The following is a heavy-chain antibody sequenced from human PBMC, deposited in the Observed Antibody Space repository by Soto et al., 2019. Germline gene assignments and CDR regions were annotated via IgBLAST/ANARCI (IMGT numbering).Heavy chain of an antibody. CDR3: ARLPYYDILTGYFFDY. V-gene: IGHV3-21*01. J-gene: IGHJ4*02. Sequence: EVQLVESGGGLVKPGGSLRLSCAVSGFTFSSYGMSWVRQAPGKGLEWVSSVSSSSTYIYYADSVNGRFTISRDNAKNSLVLQMNSLRAEDTAVYYCARLPYYDILTGYFFDYWGQGTLVTVSS. CDR2: VSSSSTYI. D-gene: IGHD3-9*01. CDR1: GFTFSSYG.